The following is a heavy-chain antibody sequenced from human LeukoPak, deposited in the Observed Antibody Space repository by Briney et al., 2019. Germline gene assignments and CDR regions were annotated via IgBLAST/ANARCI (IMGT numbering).Heavy chain of an antibody. D-gene: IGHD3-22*01. V-gene: IGHV3-30*04. CDR3: ARGPAYYYDSSGYSLDY. CDR2: ISYDGSNK. CDR1: GFTFSSYA. Sequence: GGSLRLSCAASGFTFSSYAMHWVRQAPGKGLEWVAVISYDGSNKYYADSAKGRFTISRDNSKNTLYLQMNSLRAEDTAVYYCARGPAYYYDSSGYSLDYWGQGTLVTVSS. J-gene: IGHJ4*02.